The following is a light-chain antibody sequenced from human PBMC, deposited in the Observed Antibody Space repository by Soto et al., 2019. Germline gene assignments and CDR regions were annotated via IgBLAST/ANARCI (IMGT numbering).Light chain of an antibody. V-gene: IGLV2-14*01. Sequence: QSALTQPASVSGSPGQSITVSCTGTSSDLGGYNYVSWYQHHPGKAPKLMIYEVSNRPSGVANRFSGSKSGNTASLAISGHQAEDEADYYCSAETSSGTLVFGTGTKLTVL. CDR3: SAETSSGTLV. CDR1: SSDLGGYNY. CDR2: EVS. J-gene: IGLJ1*01.